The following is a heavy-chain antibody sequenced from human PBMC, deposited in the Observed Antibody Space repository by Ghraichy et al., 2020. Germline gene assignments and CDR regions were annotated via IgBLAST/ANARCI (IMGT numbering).Heavy chain of an antibody. V-gene: IGHV3-72*01. CDR1: GFTFSDYY. Sequence: GGSLRLSCAASGFTFSDYYMDWVRQAPGRGLEWVGRIRNKAYGSTTEYAASAKGRFTISRDDSKNSLFLQMNSLQTEDTAVYYCVRVYSSSWTGSYFDYWGQGTLLTVSS. CDR3: VRVYSSSWTGSYFDY. D-gene: IGHD6-13*01. CDR2: IRNKAYGSTT. J-gene: IGHJ4*02.